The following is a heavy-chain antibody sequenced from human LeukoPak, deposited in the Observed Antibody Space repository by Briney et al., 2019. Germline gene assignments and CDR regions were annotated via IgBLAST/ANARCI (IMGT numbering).Heavy chain of an antibody. CDR1: GGSFSGYY. Sequence: KPSETLSLTCAVYGGSFSGYYWSWIRQPPGKGLEWIGEINHSGSTNYNPSLKSQVTISVDTSKNQFSLKLSSVTAADTVVYYCARGVSVYWGQGTLVTVSS. V-gene: IGHV4-34*01. CDR3: ARGVSVY. CDR2: INHSGST. J-gene: IGHJ4*02.